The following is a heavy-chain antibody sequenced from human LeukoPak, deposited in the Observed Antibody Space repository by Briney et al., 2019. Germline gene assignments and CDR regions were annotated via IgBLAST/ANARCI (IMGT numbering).Heavy chain of an antibody. J-gene: IGHJ5*02. CDR1: GGSISSYY. CDR2: IYYSGST. CDR3: ARDPATVVTPGWFDP. D-gene: IGHD4-23*01. V-gene: IGHV4-59*01. Sequence: KASETLSLTCTVSGGSISSYYWSWIRQPPGKGLEWIGYIYYSGSTNYNPSLKSRVTISVDTSKNQFSLKLSSVTAADTAVYYCARDPATVVTPGWFDPWGQGTLVTVSS.